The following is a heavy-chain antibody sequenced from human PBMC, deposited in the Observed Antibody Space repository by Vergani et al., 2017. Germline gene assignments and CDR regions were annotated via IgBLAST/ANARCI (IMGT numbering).Heavy chain of an antibody. CDR1: GGSISSGGYS. CDR2: IYHSGST. J-gene: IGHJ6*02. Sequence: QLQLQESGSGLVKPSQTLSLTCAVSGGSISSGGYSWSWLRQPPGKGLEWIGYIYHSGSTYYNPSLKSRVTISVDRSKNQFSLKLSSVTAADTAVYYCARGHRPDSSGWSGRYYYYYGMDVWGQGTTVTVSS. CDR3: ARGHRPDSSGWSGRYYYYYGMDV. D-gene: IGHD6-19*01. V-gene: IGHV4-30-2*01.